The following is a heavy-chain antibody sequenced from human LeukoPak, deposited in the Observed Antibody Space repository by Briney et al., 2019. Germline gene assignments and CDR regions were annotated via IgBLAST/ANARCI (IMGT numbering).Heavy chain of an antibody. Sequence: PGGSLRLSCAASGFTFNNYVMNWVRQAPGKGLEWVSAITDSSTSTYYADSVKGRFTISRHNPKNTLYLQMNSLRAEDTAVYYCAKGSSSSRPYYFDYWGQGTLVTVSS. J-gene: IGHJ4*02. D-gene: IGHD6-13*01. V-gene: IGHV3-23*01. CDR1: GFTFNNYV. CDR2: ITDSSTST. CDR3: AKGSSSSRPYYFDY.